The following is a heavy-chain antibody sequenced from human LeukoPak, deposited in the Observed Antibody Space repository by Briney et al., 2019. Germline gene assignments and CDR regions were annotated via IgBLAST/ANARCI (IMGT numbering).Heavy chain of an antibody. J-gene: IGHJ4*02. D-gene: IGHD3-22*01. CDR1: GGSISSYY. CDR3: ARWGSSGLDY. CDR2: IYTSGST. Sequence: PSETLSLTCTVSGGSISSYYWSWIRQPPGKGLEWIGYIYTSGSTNYNPSLKSRVTVSVDTSKNQFSLKLSSVTAADTAVYYCARWGSSGLDYWGQGTLVTVYS. V-gene: IGHV4-4*09.